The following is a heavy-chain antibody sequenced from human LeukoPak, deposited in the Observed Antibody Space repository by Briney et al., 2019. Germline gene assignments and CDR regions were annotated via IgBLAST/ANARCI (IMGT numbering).Heavy chain of an antibody. D-gene: IGHD2-21*02. CDR1: GFTFSSYG. V-gene: IGHV3-33*01. CDR3: ATDPCGGDCYAFDY. CDR2: IWYDGSNK. Sequence: GGSLRLSCAASGFTFSSYGMHWVRQAPGKGLEWVAVIWYDGSNKYYADSVKGRFTISRDNSKNTLYLQMNSLRAEDTAVYYCATDPCGGDCYAFDYRGQGNLVTVS. J-gene: IGHJ4*02.